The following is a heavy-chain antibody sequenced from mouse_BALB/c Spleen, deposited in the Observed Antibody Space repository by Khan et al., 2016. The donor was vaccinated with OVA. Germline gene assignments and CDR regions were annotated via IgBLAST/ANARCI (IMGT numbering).Heavy chain of an antibody. CDR3: ARNYSYDVYFDY. Sequence: VQLQQSGPELVKPGASVKMSCKASGYTFTSYVIHWVKQKAGQGLEWIGYIYPFNDDTKYNEKFKGKVTLTSDRSSSTAYMELRSLTSEDSAVYYCARNYSYDVYFDYWGQGTTLTVSS. CDR1: GYTFTSYV. CDR2: IYPFNDDT. D-gene: IGHD2-12*01. J-gene: IGHJ2*01. V-gene: IGHV1S136*01.